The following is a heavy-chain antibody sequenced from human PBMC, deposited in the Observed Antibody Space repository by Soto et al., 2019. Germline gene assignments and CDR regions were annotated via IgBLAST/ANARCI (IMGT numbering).Heavy chain of an antibody. J-gene: IGHJ6*02. CDR3: ARDPEIHIVVVTAMRGGMDV. CDR1: GYTFTGYY. Sequence: ASVKVSCKASGYTFTGYYMHWVRQAPGQGLEWMGWINPNSGGTNYAQKFQGRVTMTRDTSISTAYMELSRLRSDDTAVYYCARDPEIHIVVVTAMRGGMDVWGQGTTVTVSS. D-gene: IGHD2-21*02. CDR2: INPNSGGT. V-gene: IGHV1-2*02.